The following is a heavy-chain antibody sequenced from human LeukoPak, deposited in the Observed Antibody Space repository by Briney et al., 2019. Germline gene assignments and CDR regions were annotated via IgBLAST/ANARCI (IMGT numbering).Heavy chain of an antibody. V-gene: IGHV4-39*07. CDR1: TFSSYW. CDR3: ARGSSLFDY. J-gene: IGHJ4*02. CDR2: IYYSGST. D-gene: IGHD6-19*01. Sequence: TFSSYWMSWVRQPPGKGLEWIGSIYYSGSTYYNPSLKSRVTISVDTSKNQFSLKLSSVTAADTAVYYCARGSSLFDYWGQGTLVTVSS.